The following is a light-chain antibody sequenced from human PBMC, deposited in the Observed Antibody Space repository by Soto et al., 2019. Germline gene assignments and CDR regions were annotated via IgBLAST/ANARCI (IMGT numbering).Light chain of an antibody. CDR3: CSYAGSGTFVV. CDR1: SSDVGSYDL. J-gene: IGLJ2*01. V-gene: IGLV2-23*01. CDR2: EGT. Sequence: QSALTQPASVSGSPGQSITVSCTGTSSDVGSYDLVAWYQHHPGKAPKLMIYEGTKRPSGVSNRFSGSKSGNTASLTISGLQAEDEADYYCCSYAGSGTFVVFGGGTKLTV.